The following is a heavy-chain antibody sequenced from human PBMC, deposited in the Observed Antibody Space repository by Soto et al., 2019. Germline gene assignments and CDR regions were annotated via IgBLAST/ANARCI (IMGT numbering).Heavy chain of an antibody. J-gene: IGHJ4*02. CDR3: ARDGMTTGDT. CDR2: VFSSVSA. CDR1: GVSVRSYT. V-gene: IGHV4-4*07. D-gene: IGHD2-21*02. Sequence: SETLSLTCIVSGVSVRSYTWSWVRQPANKGLEWIGRVFSSVSATYNPSLKSRVSISMDTPENRISLKLDSVTAADAGVYFCARDGMTTGDTWGPGTLVTVSS.